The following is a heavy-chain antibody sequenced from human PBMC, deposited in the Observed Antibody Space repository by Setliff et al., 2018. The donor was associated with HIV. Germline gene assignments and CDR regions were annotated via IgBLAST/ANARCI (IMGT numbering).Heavy chain of an antibody. CDR2: INEDGSEE. D-gene: IGHD4-17*01. V-gene: IGHV3-7*03. CDR1: GFTFSSSW. Sequence: PGGSLRLSCAASGFTFSSSWMSWVRQAPGKGLEWVANINEDGSEERYVDSVKGRFAISRDDAKNSLYLQMNSLRAEDTAVYYCAKELWDNGDSSMDVWGKGTTVTVSS. CDR3: AKELWDNGDSSMDV. J-gene: IGHJ6*03.